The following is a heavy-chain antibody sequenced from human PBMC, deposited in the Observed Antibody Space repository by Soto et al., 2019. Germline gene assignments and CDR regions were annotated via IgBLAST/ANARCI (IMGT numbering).Heavy chain of an antibody. CDR2: ISGSGGST. CDR1: GFTFSSYA. CDR3: AKVDYSSGGY. V-gene: IGHV3-23*01. J-gene: IGHJ4*02. Sequence: EVQLLESGGGLVQPGGSLRLSCAASGFTFSSYAMCWVRQDPGKGLEWVSAISGSGGSTYYADSVKGRFTISRDNSTNTLYLQMNSLRAEDTAVYYCAKVDYSSGGYWGQGTLVTVSS. D-gene: IGHD6-25*01.